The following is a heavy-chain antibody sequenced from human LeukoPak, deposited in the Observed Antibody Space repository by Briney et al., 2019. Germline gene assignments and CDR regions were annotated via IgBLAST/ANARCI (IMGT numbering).Heavy chain of an antibody. CDR2: ISYDGSNK. CDR3: ARDMTRVTNEGY. D-gene: IGHD4-17*01. J-gene: IGHJ4*02. V-gene: IGHV3-30-3*01. Sequence: GGSLRLSCAASGFTFSSYAMHWVRQAPGKGLEWVAVISYDGSNKYYADSVKGRFTISRDNSKNTLYLQMNSLRAEDTAVYYCARDMTRVTNEGYWGQGTLVTVSS. CDR1: GFTFSSYA.